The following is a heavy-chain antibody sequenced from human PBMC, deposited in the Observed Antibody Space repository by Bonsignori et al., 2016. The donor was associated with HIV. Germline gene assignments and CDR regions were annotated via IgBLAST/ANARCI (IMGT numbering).Heavy chain of an antibody. J-gene: IGHJ6*03. CDR2: ISSSGHTV. Sequence: WIRQPPGKGLEWLAYISSSGHTVYYAESILGRVVISRDNVKNSLFLVVNSLRVDDTAVYYCARETGILFYYFYSYMDVWGKGTTVTVSS. V-gene: IGHV3-48*03. CDR3: ARETGILFYYFYSYMDV.